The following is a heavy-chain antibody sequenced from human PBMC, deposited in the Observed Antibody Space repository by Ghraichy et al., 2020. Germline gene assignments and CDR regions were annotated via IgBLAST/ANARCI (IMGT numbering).Heavy chain of an antibody. CDR1: DGSINTGGYY. Sequence: SDTLSLTCTVSDGSINTGGYYWSWIRQHPGKGLEWIGYIKYSGDTYYNPSLKSRVTISGDTSKNQFSLKLSSVTAADTAVYYCARLVDGRVYFDLWGRGTLVTVSP. CDR2: IKYSGDT. V-gene: IGHV4-31*03. D-gene: IGHD3-9*01. J-gene: IGHJ2*01. CDR3: ARLVDGRVYFDL.